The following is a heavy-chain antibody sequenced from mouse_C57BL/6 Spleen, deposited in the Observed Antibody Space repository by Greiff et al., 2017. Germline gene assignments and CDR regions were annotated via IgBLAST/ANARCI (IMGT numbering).Heavy chain of an antibody. CDR2: INPSTGGT. CDR1: GYSFTGYY. V-gene: IGHV1-42*01. J-gene: IGHJ2*01. CDR3: DICDRYRFDS. Sequence: VQLKQSGPELVKPGASVKISCKASGYSFTGYYMNWVKQSPEKSLEWIGEINPSTGGTTYNQKFKAKATLTVDKSSSTAYIQLKSLTSENSAVYYCDICDRYRFDSWGQGTTRTVSS. D-gene: IGHD5-1-1*01.